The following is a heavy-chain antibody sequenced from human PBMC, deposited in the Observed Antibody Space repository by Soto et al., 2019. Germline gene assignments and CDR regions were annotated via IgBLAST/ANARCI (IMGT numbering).Heavy chain of an antibody. CDR2: ISWHGEKI. CDR3: TKVHHTVAWYSRYHS. J-gene: IGHJ4*02. CDR1: GFTFEDHS. D-gene: IGHD6-13*01. V-gene: IGHV3-9*01. Sequence: EVQLVESGGGLVQPGGSLRLSCAGSGFTFEDHSINWVRQVPGKGLEWVSGISWHGEKIVYADSVKGRFTISRDNAKKSLDLEMQSWSAEETALYYCTKVHHTVAWYSRYHSWGQRVLVNVSS.